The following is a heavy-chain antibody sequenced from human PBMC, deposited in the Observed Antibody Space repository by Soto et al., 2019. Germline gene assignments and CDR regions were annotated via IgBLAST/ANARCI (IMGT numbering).Heavy chain of an antibody. CDR3: ATGNDFKYYYYMDV. D-gene: IGHD1-1*01. J-gene: IGHJ6*03. V-gene: IGHV3-23*01. Sequence: GGSLRLSCAASGFTFSSYAMSWVRQAPGKGLEWVSAISGSGGTTYYADSVKGRFTISRDNSKNTLYLQMNSLRAEDTAVYYCATGNDFKYYYYMDVWGKGTTVTVSS. CDR1: GFTFSSYA. CDR2: ISGSGGTT.